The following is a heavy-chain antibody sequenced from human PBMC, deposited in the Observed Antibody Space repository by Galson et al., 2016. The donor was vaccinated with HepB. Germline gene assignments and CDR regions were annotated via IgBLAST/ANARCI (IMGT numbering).Heavy chain of an antibody. J-gene: IGHJ4*02. D-gene: IGHD6-19*01. CDR3: TTYPRGSNGWHYFDY. CDR1: GFTFSNAW. CDR2: IKSKIDAGTV. V-gene: IGHV3-15*01. Sequence: SLRLSCAASGFTFSNAWMTWVRQAPGKGLEWVGHIKSKIDAGTVDYAAPVKGRFTISRDDSKSTLYLQMNSLKTEDTAVYYCTTYPRGSNGWHYFDYWGQGTLVTVSS.